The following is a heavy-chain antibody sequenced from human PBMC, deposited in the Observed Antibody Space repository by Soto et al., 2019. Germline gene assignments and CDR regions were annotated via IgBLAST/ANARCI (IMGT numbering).Heavy chain of an antibody. CDR2: MNPNSGNT. J-gene: IGHJ5*02. CDR3: AREKGSSGFDP. CDR1: GYTCTSYD. Sequence: QVQLVQSGAEVKKPGASVKVSCKASGYTCTSYDINCVRQATGQGLEWMGWMNPNSGNTGYAQKFQGRVTMTRNTSINPADMELSRLRSEDTAVYYCAREKGSSGFDPWGQGTLVTVSS. D-gene: IGHD6-6*01. V-gene: IGHV1-8*01.